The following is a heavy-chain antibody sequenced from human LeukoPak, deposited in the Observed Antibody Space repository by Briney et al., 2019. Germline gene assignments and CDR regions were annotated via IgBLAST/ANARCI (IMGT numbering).Heavy chain of an antibody. CDR2: ISGDGAST. Sequence: PGXSLRLSCAASGFTFDDYAMHWVRQAPGKGMEWFSLISGDGASTYYAASVKGRFTISRDNSKTSLYLHMNSLRTEDTALSYCAKALWSHYYMDVWGKGTTVTVSS. CDR1: GFTFDDYA. V-gene: IGHV3-43*02. J-gene: IGHJ6*03. CDR3: AKALWSHYYMDV. D-gene: IGHD3-10*01.